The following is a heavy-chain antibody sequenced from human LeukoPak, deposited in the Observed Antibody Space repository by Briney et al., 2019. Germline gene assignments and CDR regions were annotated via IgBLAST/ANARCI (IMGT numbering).Heavy chain of an antibody. CDR3: AKDLRKVVPAATDLFDY. Sequence: AGGSLRLSCAAPGFTFSSYGMSWVRQAPGKGLEWVSAISGSGGSTYYADSVKGRFTISRDNSKNTLYLQMNSLRAEDTAVYYCAKDLRKVVPAATDLFDYWGQGTLVTVSS. CDR2: ISGSGGST. D-gene: IGHD2-2*01. V-gene: IGHV3-23*01. J-gene: IGHJ4*02. CDR1: GFTFSSYG.